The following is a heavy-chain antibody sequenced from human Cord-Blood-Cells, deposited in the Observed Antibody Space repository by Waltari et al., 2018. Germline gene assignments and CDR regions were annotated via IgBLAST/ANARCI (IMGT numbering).Heavy chain of an antibody. V-gene: IGHV1-3*01. D-gene: IGHD6-13*01. Sequence: QVQLVQSGAEVKKPGASVKVSCKASGYTFTSYAMHWVRQAPGQRLEWMGWINAGNGNTKYSQKFQGRVTITRDTSASTAYMGLSSLRSEDTAVYYCARDSSSWYWFDPWGQGTLVTVSS. J-gene: IGHJ5*02. CDR2: INAGNGNT. CDR3: ARDSSSWYWFDP. CDR1: GYTFTSYA.